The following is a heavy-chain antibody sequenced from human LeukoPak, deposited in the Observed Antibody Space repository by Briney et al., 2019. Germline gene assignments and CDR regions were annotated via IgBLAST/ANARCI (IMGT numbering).Heavy chain of an antibody. CDR3: ARGSYYDSSGHKLFDY. CDR1: GGSISSSSYY. D-gene: IGHD3-22*01. CDR2: IYYSGST. Sequence: SETLSLTCTVSGGSISSSSYYWGWIRQPPGKGLEWIGSIYYSGSTNYNPSLKSRVTISVDTSKNQFSLKLSSVTAADTAVYYCARGSYYDSSGHKLFDYWGQGTLVTVSS. V-gene: IGHV4-39*07. J-gene: IGHJ4*02.